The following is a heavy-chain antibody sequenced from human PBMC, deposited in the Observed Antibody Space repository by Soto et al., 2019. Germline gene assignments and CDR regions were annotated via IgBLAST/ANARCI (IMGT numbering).Heavy chain of an antibody. J-gene: IGHJ6*02. D-gene: IGHD2-2*01. CDR1: GGTFSSYC. CDR3: ARSQGSSTSLEIYYYYYYGMDV. V-gene: IGHV1-69*01. Sequence: QVQLVQSGAEVKKPGSSVKVSCKASGGTFSSYCISWVRQAPGQGLEWMGGIIPISGTANYAQKFQGRVTITADESTSTAYMELSSLQSEDTAVYYCARSQGSSTSLEIYYYYYYGMDVWGQGTTVTVSS. CDR2: IIPISGTA.